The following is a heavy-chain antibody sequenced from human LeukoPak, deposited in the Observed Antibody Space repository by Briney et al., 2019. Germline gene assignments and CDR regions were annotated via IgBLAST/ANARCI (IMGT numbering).Heavy chain of an antibody. CDR2: ISAYNGNT. V-gene: IGHV1-18*01. Sequence: ASVKVSYKASGYTFTSFGITWVRQAPGQGLEWMGWISAYNGNTNYAQKLQGRVTMTTDTSTSTVYMELRSLRSDDTAVYYCARPDPLGYDAFDIWGQGTMVTVSS. J-gene: IGHJ3*02. D-gene: IGHD1-26*01. CDR1: GYTFTSFG. CDR3: ARPDPLGYDAFDI.